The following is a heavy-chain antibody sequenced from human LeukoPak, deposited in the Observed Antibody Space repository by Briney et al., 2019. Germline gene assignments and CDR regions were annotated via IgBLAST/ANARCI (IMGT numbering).Heavy chain of an antibody. V-gene: IGHV3-23*01. CDR3: AKSQKYFDWLLPFDY. CDR2: ISGSGGST. Sequence: GGSLRLSCAASGFTFSSCAMSWVRQAPGKGLEWVSAISGSGGSTYYADSVKGRFTISRDNSKNTLYLQMNSLRAEDTAVYYCAKSQKYFDWLLPFDYWGQGTLVTVSS. CDR1: GFTFSSCA. J-gene: IGHJ4*02. D-gene: IGHD3-9*01.